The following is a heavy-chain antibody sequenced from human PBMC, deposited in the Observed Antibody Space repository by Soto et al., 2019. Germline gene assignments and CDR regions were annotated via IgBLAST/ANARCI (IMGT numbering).Heavy chain of an antibody. CDR2: INPNSGGT. CDR3: AREPATAKPEGVDS. CDR1: GYTFSDYY. D-gene: IGHD1-1*01. V-gene: IGHV1-2*02. Sequence: QVQLVQSGAEVRKPGASVKVSCKASGYTFSDYYIHWVRQAPGQGLEWMGWINPNSGGTKYAPKFQGGFTMTRDTSTTTAYMELSRLRSGDTAVYYCAREPATAKPEGVDSWGQGTLVTVSS. J-gene: IGHJ4*02.